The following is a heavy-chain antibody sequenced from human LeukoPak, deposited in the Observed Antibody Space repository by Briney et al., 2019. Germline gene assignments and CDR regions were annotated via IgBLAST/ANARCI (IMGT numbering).Heavy chain of an antibody. D-gene: IGHD1-1*01. CDR3: ARVGIALTSPFDY. V-gene: IGHV3-11*01. J-gene: IGHJ4*02. Sequence: GGSLRLSCLASGFTFSDYYMSWVRQAPGKGLEWVSYMSSRGYPTYYAESVKGRFTISRDNAKNTLYLQMHNLRADDTSVYFCARVGIALTSPFDYWGLGTLVAVSS. CDR1: GFTFSDYY. CDR2: MSSRGYPT.